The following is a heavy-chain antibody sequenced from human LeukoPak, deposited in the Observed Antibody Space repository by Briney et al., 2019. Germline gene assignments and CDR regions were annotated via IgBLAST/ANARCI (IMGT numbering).Heavy chain of an antibody. Sequence: ASVNLSCTTTGTGFTITGITWVRNAPGLGLEWRGRSNVNKKYAQKYQGRVTMTTDTSTSTAYMELRSLRSDDTAVYDCARASRCNTVSCNSWFDPWGQGTLVTVSS. D-gene: IGHD2/OR15-2a*01. V-gene: IGHV1-18*01. CDR2: SNVNK. CDR1: GTGFTITG. CDR3: ARASRCNTVSCNSWFDP. J-gene: IGHJ5*02.